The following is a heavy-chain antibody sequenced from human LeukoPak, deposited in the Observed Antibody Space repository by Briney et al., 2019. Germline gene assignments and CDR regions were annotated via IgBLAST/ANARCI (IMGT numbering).Heavy chain of an antibody. Sequence: SETLSLTCTVSGGSNSIYYWNWIRQPAGKGPEWIGRIFTSGITNYNPSLKSRVTMSVDTSKNQFSLNLSSVIAADTAIYYCARETSGTYYNPLGYMDVWGKGTTVTVSS. CDR3: ARETSGTYYNPLGYMDV. J-gene: IGHJ6*03. CDR1: GGSNSIYY. CDR2: IFTSGIT. D-gene: IGHD3-10*01. V-gene: IGHV4-4*07.